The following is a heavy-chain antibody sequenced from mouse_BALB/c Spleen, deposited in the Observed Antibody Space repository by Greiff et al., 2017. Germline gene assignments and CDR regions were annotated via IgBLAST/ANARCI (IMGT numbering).Heavy chain of an antibody. Sequence: VQLKQSGPELVKPGASVKISCKASGYTFTDYNMHWVKQSHGKSLEWIGYIYPYNGGTGYNQKFKSKATLTVDNSSSTAYMELRSLTSEDSAVYYCARGWLRQTWFAYWGQGTLVTVSA. V-gene: IGHV1S29*02. CDR2: IYPYNGGT. CDR3: ARGWLRQTWFAY. J-gene: IGHJ3*01. CDR1: GYTFTDYN. D-gene: IGHD2-2*01.